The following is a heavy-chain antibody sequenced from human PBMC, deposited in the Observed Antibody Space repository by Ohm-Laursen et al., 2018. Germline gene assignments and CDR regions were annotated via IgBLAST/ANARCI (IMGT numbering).Heavy chain of an antibody. Sequence: SLRLSCAASGFTFSSYGMHWVRQAPGKGLEWVAVISYDGSNKYYADSVKGRFTISRDNSKNTLYLQMSSLRSEDTAVYYCARVAVAGRNYGMDVWGQGTTVTVSS. D-gene: IGHD6-19*01. CDR2: ISYDGSNK. J-gene: IGHJ6*02. V-gene: IGHV3-30*03. CDR3: ARVAVAGRNYGMDV. CDR1: GFTFSSYG.